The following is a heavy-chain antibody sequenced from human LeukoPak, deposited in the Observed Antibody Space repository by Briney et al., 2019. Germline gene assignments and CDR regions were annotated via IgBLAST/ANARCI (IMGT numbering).Heavy chain of an antibody. D-gene: IGHD6-13*01. J-gene: IGHJ4*02. CDR2: IWYDGSNK. CDR1: GFTLSSYG. CDR3: ARDLGQQLVRGFDY. Sequence: GGSLRLSCAASGFTLSSYGMHWVRQAPGKGLEWVAVIWYDGSNKYYADSVKGRFTISRDNSKNTLYLQMNSLRAEDTAVYYCARDLGQQLVRGFDYWGQGTLVTVSS. V-gene: IGHV3-33*01.